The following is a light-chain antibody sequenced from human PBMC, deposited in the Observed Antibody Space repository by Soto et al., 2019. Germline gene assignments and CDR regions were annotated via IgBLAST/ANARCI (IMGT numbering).Light chain of an antibody. CDR3: QHYNSYSEA. V-gene: IGKV1-5*03. CDR1: QTISSW. J-gene: IGKJ1*01. Sequence: DIQVTQSPSTLSGSVGDRFTITCLASQTISSWLAWYQQKAGKAPKLLIYKASTLKSGVPSRFRGSGSGTEFTLTISSLQPDDFETYYCQHYNSYSEAFGQGTKVDIK. CDR2: KAS.